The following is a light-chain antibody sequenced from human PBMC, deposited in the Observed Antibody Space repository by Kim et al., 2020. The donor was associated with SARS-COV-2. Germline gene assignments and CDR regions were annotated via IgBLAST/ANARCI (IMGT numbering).Light chain of an antibody. CDR3: NSRDSSGSPYV. CDR2: DRN. J-gene: IGLJ1*01. CDR1: SLRGYY. V-gene: IGLV3-19*01. Sequence: SSELTQDPAVSVALGQTVRITCQGDSLRGYYASWYQQKPGQAPVLVVYDRNNRPSGIPDRFSGSTSGNIASLTITGAQAEDEAEYFCNSRDSSGSPYVFGSGTKVTVL.